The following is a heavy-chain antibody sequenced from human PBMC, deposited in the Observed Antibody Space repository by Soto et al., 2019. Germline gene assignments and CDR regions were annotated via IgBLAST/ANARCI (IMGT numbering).Heavy chain of an antibody. CDR1: GGSISSSSYY. V-gene: IGHV4-39*01. J-gene: IGHJ5*02. Sequence: PSETLSLTCTVSGGSISSSSYYWGWIRQPPGKGLEWIGSIYYSGSTYYNPSLKSRVTISVDTSKNQFSLKLSSVTAADTAVYYCARHFFNYQLLNWFGPWGQGTLVTVSS. CDR3: ARHFFNYQLLNWFGP. D-gene: IGHD2-2*01. CDR2: IYYSGST.